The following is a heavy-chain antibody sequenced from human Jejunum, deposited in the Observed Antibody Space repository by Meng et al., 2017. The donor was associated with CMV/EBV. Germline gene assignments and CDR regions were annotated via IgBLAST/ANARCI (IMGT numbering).Heavy chain of an antibody. J-gene: IGHJ4*02. D-gene: IGHD3-10*01. CDR2: IKQDGSEK. CDR1: GFTFSTYW. CDR3: ARNARGSGY. Sequence: LRLSCAASGFTFSTYWMTWVRQAPGKGLEWVANIKQDGSEKYYVDSVKGRFTISRDNAKNSLFLQMNSLRAEDTAMYYCARNARGSGYWGQGTLVTVYS. V-gene: IGHV3-7*01.